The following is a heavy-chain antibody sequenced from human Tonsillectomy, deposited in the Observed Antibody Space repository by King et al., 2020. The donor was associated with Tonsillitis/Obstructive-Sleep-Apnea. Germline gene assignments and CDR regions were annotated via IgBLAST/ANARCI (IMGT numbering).Heavy chain of an antibody. CDR2: IYTTGST. Sequence: QLQESGPGLVKPSETLSLTCTVSGGSISSYYWSWIRRPAGKGLEWIGRIYTTGSTNYNPSLKSRVTMSVDTSKNQFSLKLSSVTAADTAVYYCARDSEYYSSGYFDSWGQGTLVTVSS. V-gene: IGHV4-4*07. J-gene: IGHJ4*02. D-gene: IGHD6-19*01. CDR1: GGSISSYY. CDR3: ARDSEYYSSGYFDS.